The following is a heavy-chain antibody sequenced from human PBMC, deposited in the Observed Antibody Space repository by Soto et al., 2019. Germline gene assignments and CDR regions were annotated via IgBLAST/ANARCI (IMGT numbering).Heavy chain of an antibody. CDR2: IYSSGRA. CDR1: GDSINNYY. J-gene: IGHJ4*02. Sequence: VRLQESGPGLVEPSETLSLTCSVSGDSINNYYWSWIRQPDGKGLEWIGRIYSSGRANYNPSLKTRGTMSVDTSKNQVFLSVTSVTAADTAVYFCARGGSRSADLPTYWGQGIQVIVSS. D-gene: IGHD2-15*01. CDR3: ARGGSRSADLPTY. V-gene: IGHV4-4*07.